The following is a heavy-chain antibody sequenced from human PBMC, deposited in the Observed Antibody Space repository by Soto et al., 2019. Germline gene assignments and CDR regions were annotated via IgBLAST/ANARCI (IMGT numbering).Heavy chain of an antibody. V-gene: IGHV3-33*01. Sequence: QVQLVESGGGVVQPGRSLRLSCAASGFTFSSYGMHWVRQAPGKGLEWVAVIWYDGSNKDYADSVKGRCTISRDNSKNTLSLLMNCLRVDDTAVYYCSIVSFDFLSGYPPSYWGQGTLVTVSS. D-gene: IGHD3-3*01. J-gene: IGHJ4*02. CDR3: SIVSFDFLSGYPPSY. CDR2: IWYDGSNK. CDR1: GFTFSSYG.